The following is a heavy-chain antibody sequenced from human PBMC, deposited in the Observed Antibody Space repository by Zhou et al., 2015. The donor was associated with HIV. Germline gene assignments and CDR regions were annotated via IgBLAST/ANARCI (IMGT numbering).Heavy chain of an antibody. V-gene: IGHV1-69*02. D-gene: IGHD6-19*01. CDR3: ARVAALSKSYYFDY. CDR2: IIPILGIA. J-gene: IGHJ4*02. Sequence: QVQLVQSGAEVKKPGSSVKVSCKASGGTFSSYTISWVRQAPGQGLEWMGRIIPILGIANYAQKFQGRVTITADKSTSTAYMELSSLRSEDTAVYYCARVAALSKSYYFDYWGQGTLVTVSS. CDR1: GGTFSSYT.